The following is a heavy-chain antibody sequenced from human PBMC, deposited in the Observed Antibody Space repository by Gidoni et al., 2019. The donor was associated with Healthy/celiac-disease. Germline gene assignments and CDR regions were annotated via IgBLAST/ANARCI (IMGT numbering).Heavy chain of an antibody. CDR3: AREAGYCSSTSCYYYYGMDV. Sequence: EVQLVESGGGLVTPGGSLRLSCAASGFTFSSYSMNWVRQAPGKGLEWVSSMSSSSSYIYYADSVKGRFTISRDNAKNSLYLQMNSLRAEDTAVYYCAREAGYCSSTSCYYYYGMDVWGQGTTVTVSS. J-gene: IGHJ6*02. V-gene: IGHV3-21*01. CDR2: MSSSSSYI. CDR1: GFTFSSYS. D-gene: IGHD2-2*01.